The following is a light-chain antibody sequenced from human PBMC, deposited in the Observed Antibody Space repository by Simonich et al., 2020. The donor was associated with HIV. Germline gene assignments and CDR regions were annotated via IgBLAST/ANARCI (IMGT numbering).Light chain of an antibody. V-gene: IGKV4-1*01. CDR2: WAS. J-gene: IGKJ5*01. CDR1: QSVLYSSNNKNY. CDR3: QQYYSTPIT. Sequence: DIVMTQSPDSLAVSLGERATIHCKSSQSVLYSSNNKNYLAWYQQKPGQPPKLRIYWASTRESGVPDRFSGSGSGTDFTLTISSLQAEDVAVYYCQQYYSTPITFGQGTRLEIK.